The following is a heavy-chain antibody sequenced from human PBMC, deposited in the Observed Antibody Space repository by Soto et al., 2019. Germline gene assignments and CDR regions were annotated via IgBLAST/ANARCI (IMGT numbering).Heavy chain of an antibody. Sequence: PSETLSLTCTVSGGSISSGRYYWSWIRQHPGKGLEWIGYIYYSGSTYYNPSLKSRVTISVDTSKNQFSLKLSSVTAADTAVYYCARDRAGWSGQYGMDVWGQGTTVTVSS. CDR3: ARDRAGWSGQYGMDV. V-gene: IGHV4-31*03. D-gene: IGHD3-3*01. J-gene: IGHJ6*02. CDR2: IYYSGST. CDR1: GGSISSGRYY.